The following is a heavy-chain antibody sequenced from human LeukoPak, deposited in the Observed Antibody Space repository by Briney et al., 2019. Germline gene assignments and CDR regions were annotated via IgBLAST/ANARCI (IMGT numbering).Heavy chain of an antibody. J-gene: IGHJ4*02. Sequence: GGSLRLSCAASGFTFSSYWMHWVRQAPGKGLVWVSRINSDGSSTNYADSVKGRFTIPRDNPKNSLYLQMNSLRAEDTAVYYCTRGGGRGVDYWGQGTLVTVSS. V-gene: IGHV3-74*01. CDR2: INSDGSST. CDR3: TRGGGRGVDY. D-gene: IGHD3-10*01. CDR1: GFTFSSYW.